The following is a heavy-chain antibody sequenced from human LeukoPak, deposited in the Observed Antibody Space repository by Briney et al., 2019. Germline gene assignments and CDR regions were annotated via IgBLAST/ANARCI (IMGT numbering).Heavy chain of an antibody. J-gene: IGHJ1*01. Sequence: GGSLRLSCAASGFTFDDYAMHWVRHAPGKGLEWVSGISWNSGSIGYADSVKGRFTISRDNAKNSLYLQMNSLRAEDTALYYCAKDSLYDSSGFFQHWGQGTLVTVSS. V-gene: IGHV3-9*01. CDR2: ISWNSGSI. CDR1: GFTFDDYA. D-gene: IGHD3-22*01. CDR3: AKDSLYDSSGFFQH.